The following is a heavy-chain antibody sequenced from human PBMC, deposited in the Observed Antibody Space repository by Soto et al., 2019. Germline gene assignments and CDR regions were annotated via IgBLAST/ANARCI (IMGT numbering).Heavy chain of an antibody. CDR3: ARHQIAAAESSWFDP. D-gene: IGHD6-13*01. CDR1: GYSFTSYW. J-gene: IGHJ5*02. CDR2: IYPGDSDT. Sequence: PGESLKISCKGSGYSFTSYWIGWMRQMPGKGLEWMGIIYPGDSDTRYSPSFQGQVTISADKSISTAYLQWSSLKASDTAMYYCARHQIAAAESSWFDPWGQGNLVTVSS. V-gene: IGHV5-51*01.